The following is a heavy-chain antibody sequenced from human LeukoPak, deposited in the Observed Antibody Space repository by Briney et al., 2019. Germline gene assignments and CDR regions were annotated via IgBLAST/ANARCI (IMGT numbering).Heavy chain of an antibody. V-gene: IGHV3-30*02. J-gene: IGHJ4*02. CDR2: IRYDGSNK. D-gene: IGHD6-13*01. CDR1: GFTFSSYG. CDR3: AKDRGSWDNYYFDY. Sequence: PGGSLRLSCAAPGFTFSSYGIHWVREAPGKGLEWVAFIRYDGSNKYYTDSVKGRFTISRDNSKNTLYLQMNTLRDEDTAVYYCAKDRGSWDNYYFDYWGQGTLVTVSS.